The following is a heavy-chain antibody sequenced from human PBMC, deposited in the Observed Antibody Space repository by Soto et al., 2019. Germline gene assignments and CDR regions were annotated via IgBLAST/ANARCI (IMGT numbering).Heavy chain of an antibody. Sequence: SETLSLTCTVSGGSISSGGYYWSWIRQPPGKGLEWVGYIYHSGSTYYNPSLKSRVTISVDRSKNQFSLKLSSVTAADTAVYYCARGSEYYDSSGSSAWGQGTPVTVSS. CDR2: IYHSGST. J-gene: IGHJ5*02. CDR3: ARGSEYYDSSGSSA. D-gene: IGHD3-22*01. CDR1: GGSISSGGYY. V-gene: IGHV4-30-2*01.